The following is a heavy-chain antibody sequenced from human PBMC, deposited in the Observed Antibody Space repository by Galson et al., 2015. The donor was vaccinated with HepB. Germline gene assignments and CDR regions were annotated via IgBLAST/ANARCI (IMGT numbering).Heavy chain of an antibody. CDR3: ARRWWCGNYVWFDP. Sequence: SETLSLTCTVSGGSISGYYWSWIRQPPGKGLEWIGYIYYTGSTNYSPSLKSRVTISVDTSKKQFSLKLSSVTAADTAVYYCARRWWCGNYVWFDPWGQGTLVTVSS. V-gene: IGHV4-59*01. D-gene: IGHD2-21*01. CDR1: GGSISGYY. J-gene: IGHJ5*02. CDR2: IYYTGST.